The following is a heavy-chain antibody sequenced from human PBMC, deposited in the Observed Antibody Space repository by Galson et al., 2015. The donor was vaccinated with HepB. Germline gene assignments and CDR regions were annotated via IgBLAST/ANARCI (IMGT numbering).Heavy chain of an antibody. CDR3: AHFLVSCTNGVRPLDWSFDL. D-gene: IGHD2-8*01. J-gene: IGHJ2*01. V-gene: IGHV2-5*01. CDR2: IYWHNDK. CDR1: GVSLTTSGVG. Sequence: PALVKPTQTLTLTRTFSGVSLTTSGVGVGWIRQPPGKALEWLGLIYWHNDKRYSPFLKNRLTITTDTSKNQVVLTMTNMDPVDTATYYCAHFLVSCTNGVRPLDWSFDLWGRGTLVIVSS.